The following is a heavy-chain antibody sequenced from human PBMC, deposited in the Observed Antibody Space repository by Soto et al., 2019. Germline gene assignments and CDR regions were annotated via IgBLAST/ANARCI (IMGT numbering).Heavy chain of an antibody. J-gene: IGHJ4*02. Sequence: SLRLSCAASGFSFSSLVMSWVRQAPGTGLEWVSSISGRGVDTLYADSVKGRFTISRDNSRNTLYLQVNSLRAEDTAVYYCAKDQTDVTLFDYWSQGTLVTVSS. CDR3: AKDQTDVTLFDY. CDR1: GFSFSSLV. D-gene: IGHD2-21*02. CDR2: ISGRGVDT. V-gene: IGHV3-23*01.